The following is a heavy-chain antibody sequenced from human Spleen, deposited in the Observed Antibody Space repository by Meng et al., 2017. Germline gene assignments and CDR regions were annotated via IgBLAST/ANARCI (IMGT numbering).Heavy chain of an antibody. Sequence: GESLKISCAASGFIFSNYWMNWVRQAPGKGLEWVANINRDGNEKYYVDSVKGRFTISRDNAKNSLYLQMNSLRAEDTAVYYCVRKTRYCGGDCYPDYWGQGTLVTVSS. CDR3: VRKTRYCGGDCYPDY. J-gene: IGHJ4*02. D-gene: IGHD2-21*02. CDR1: GFIFSNYW. V-gene: IGHV3-7*01. CDR2: INRDGNEK.